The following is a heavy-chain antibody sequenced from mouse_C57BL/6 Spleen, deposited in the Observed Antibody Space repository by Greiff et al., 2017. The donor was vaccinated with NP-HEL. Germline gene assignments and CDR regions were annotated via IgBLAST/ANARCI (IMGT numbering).Heavy chain of an antibody. CDR3: ARQGRSNYGYFDY. CDR2: ISSGGSYT. CDR1: GFTFSSYG. V-gene: IGHV5-6*01. D-gene: IGHD2-5*01. Sequence: EVQGVESGGDLVKPGGSLKLSCAASGFTFSSYGMSWVRQTPDKRLEWVATISSGGSYTYYPDSVKGRFTISRDNAKNTLYLQMSSLKSEDTAMYYCARQGRSNYGYFDYWGQGTTLTVSS. J-gene: IGHJ2*01.